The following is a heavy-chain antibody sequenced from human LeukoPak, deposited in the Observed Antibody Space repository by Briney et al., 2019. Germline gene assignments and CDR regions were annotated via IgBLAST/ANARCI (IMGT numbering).Heavy chain of an antibody. CDR3: TIQIRPYWSGYYPDY. V-gene: IGHV3-49*03. J-gene: IGHJ4*02. Sequence: GGSLRLSCTASGFTFGDYAMSWFRQAPGKGLEWVGFIRSKAYGGTTEYAASVKGRFTISRDDSKSIAYLQMNSLKTEDTAVYYCTIQIRPYWSGYYPDYWGQGTLVTASS. CDR2: IRSKAYGGTT. CDR1: GFTFGDYA. D-gene: IGHD3-3*01.